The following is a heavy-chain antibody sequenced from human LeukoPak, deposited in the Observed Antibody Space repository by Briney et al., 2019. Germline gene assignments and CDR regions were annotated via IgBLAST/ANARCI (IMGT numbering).Heavy chain of an antibody. D-gene: IGHD1-26*01. CDR3: ARTSASYVFDI. CDR2: IWYDGSNK. Sequence: GGSLRLSCAASGFTFSSYGMHWVRQAPGKGLEWVAVIWYDGSNKYYADSVKGRFTISRDNSKNTLYLQINSLRAEDTAVYYCARTSASYVFDIWGQGTMVTVSS. CDR1: GFTFSSYG. V-gene: IGHV3-33*01. J-gene: IGHJ3*02.